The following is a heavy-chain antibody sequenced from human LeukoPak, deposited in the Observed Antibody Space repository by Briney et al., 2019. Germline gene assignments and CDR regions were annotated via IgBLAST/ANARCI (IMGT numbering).Heavy chain of an antibody. Sequence: SETLSLTCAVYGGSFSGYYWSWIRQPPGKGLEWIGEINHSGSTNYNPSLKSRVTISVDTSKNQFSLKLSSVTAADTAVYYCARHTTHYDYVWGSYRFFDYWGQGTLVTVSS. CDR1: GGSFSGYY. CDR2: INHSGST. J-gene: IGHJ4*02. D-gene: IGHD3-16*02. CDR3: ARHTTHYDYVWGSYRFFDY. V-gene: IGHV4-34*01.